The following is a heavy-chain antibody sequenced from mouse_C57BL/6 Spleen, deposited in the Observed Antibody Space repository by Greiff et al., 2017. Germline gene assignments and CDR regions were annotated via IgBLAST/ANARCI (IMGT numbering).Heavy chain of an antibody. J-gene: IGHJ4*01. Sequence: EVQGVESGGGLVQPGGSLSLSCAASGFTFTDYYMSWVRQPPGKALEWLGFIRNKANGYTTEYSASVKGRFTISRDNSQSILYLQMNALRAEDSATYYCARYRYYGLYYAMDYWGQGTSVTVSS. D-gene: IGHD1-1*01. V-gene: IGHV7-3*01. CDR1: GFTFTDYY. CDR2: IRNKANGYTT. CDR3: ARYRYYGLYYAMDY.